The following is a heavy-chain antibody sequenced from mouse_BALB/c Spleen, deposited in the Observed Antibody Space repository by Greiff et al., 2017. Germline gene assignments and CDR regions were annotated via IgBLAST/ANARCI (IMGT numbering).Heavy chain of an antibody. D-gene: IGHD1-1*01. Sequence: EVKLKESGPELVKPGASVKISCKASGYSFTGYYMNWVKQSHGQSLEWIGRINPYNGDTFYNQKFKGKATLTVDKSSSTAHMELRSLTSEDSAVYYCRRDYGSSPWFAYWGQGTLVTVSA. CDR2: INPYNGDT. V-gene: IGHV1-20*01. J-gene: IGHJ3*01. CDR1: GYSFTGYY. CDR3: RRDYGSSPWFAY.